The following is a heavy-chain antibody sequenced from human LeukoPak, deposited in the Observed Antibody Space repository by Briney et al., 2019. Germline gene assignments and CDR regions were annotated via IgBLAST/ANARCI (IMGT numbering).Heavy chain of an antibody. CDR3: ARAPIYYDSSGYYPWYFDL. CDR1: GVSISSYY. CDR2: IYHSGST. V-gene: IGHV4-59*01. J-gene: IGHJ2*01. D-gene: IGHD3-22*01. Sequence: SETLSLTCTVSGVSISSYYWSWIRQTPGKGLEWIGYIYHSGSTNYNPSLKSRVTISVDTSKNQFSLKLSSVTAADTAVYYCARAPIYYDSSGYYPWYFDLWGRGTLVTVSS.